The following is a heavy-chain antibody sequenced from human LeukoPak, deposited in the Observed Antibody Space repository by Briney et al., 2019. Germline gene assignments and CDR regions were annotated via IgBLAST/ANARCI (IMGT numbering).Heavy chain of an antibody. Sequence: PGGSLRLSCAVSGFTFNIYYMSWIRQAPGKGLEWISYIGLHGYPLDYADYVKGRFTISRDNAQNSLYLDMSSLRAEDTAVYYCARKDFSSGSFTYWGQGTLVTVSS. V-gene: IGHV3-11*04. CDR3: ARKDFSSGSFTY. CDR2: IGLHGYPL. CDR1: GFTFNIYY. J-gene: IGHJ4*02. D-gene: IGHD3-22*01.